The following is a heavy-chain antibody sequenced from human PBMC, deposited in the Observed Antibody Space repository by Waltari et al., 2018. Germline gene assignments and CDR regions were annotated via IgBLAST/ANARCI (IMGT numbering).Heavy chain of an antibody. CDR3: ARAAAPGKGAHWFDP. Sequence: QVQLVQSGAEVKKPGASVKVSCKTSGYSFTSYDINWVRQATGQGLEWMGWVSRNSGNTGDGENYQNRLVMTTDTSTTTAYMELRGLTSEDSAVYYCARAAAPGKGAHWFDPWGQGTLVIVSS. J-gene: IGHJ5*02. V-gene: IGHV1-8*01. CDR1: GYSFTSYD. CDR2: VSRNSGNT. D-gene: IGHD6-13*01.